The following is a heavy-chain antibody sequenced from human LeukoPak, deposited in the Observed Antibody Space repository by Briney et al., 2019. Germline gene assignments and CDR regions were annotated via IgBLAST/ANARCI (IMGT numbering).Heavy chain of an antibody. CDR2: IKKDGSEK. CDR1: GFTFSSYW. CDR3: AKGLERESRLDS. Sequence: PGGSLRLSCAASGFTFSSYWMSWVRQAPGKGLEWVANIKKDGSEKYYVDSVKGRFTISRDNAKTSLYLQMNGLRADDTALYYCAKGLERESRLDSWGQGTLVTVSS. J-gene: IGHJ5*01. V-gene: IGHV3-7*03. D-gene: IGHD1-1*01.